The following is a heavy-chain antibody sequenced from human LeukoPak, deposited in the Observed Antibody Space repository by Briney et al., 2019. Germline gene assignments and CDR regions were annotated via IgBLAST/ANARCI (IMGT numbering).Heavy chain of an antibody. D-gene: IGHD3-22*01. CDR1: GGSISSSSYY. V-gene: IGHV4-39*07. CDR3: ARDWDYYDSSGQVPRYGMDV. CDR2: IYYSGST. J-gene: IGHJ6*02. Sequence: SETLSLTCTVSGGSISSSSYYWGWIRQPPGKGLEWIGSIYYSGSTYYNPSLKSRVTISVDTSTNQFSLKLSSVTAADTAVYYCARDWDYYDSSGQVPRYGMDVWGQGTTVTVSS.